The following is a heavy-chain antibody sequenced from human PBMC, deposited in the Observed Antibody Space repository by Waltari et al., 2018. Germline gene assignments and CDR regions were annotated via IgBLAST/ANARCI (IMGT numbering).Heavy chain of an antibody. V-gene: IGHV3-74*03. CDR3: ARKGGRGYTYGPFYFDY. CDR1: GFPFSDYW. Sequence: EVQLVEAGGDLVQPGGSLSLSCAASGFPFSDYWMPWLRQAPGKGLVWVSRINGDGYGITYSDSVQGRFTISRDNTKNTLYLQLNSLRAEDTAVYYCARKGGRGYTYGPFYFDYWGRGTLVTVSS. J-gene: IGHJ4*02. CDR2: INGDGYGI. D-gene: IGHD5-18*01.